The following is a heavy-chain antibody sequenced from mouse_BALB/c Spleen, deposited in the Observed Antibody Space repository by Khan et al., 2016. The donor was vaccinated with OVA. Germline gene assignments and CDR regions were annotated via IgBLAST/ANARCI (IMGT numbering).Heavy chain of an antibody. CDR1: GYSITSNYA. CDR3: ARGNYYGYALDY. V-gene: IGHV3-2*02. Sequence: EVQLQESGPGLVKPSQSLSLTCTVNGYSITSNYAWNWIRQFPGNKLEWMGYISYSGSTNYNPSIKSRLSITRDTSKNQFFLMLHSVNTEDSATYSCARGNYYGYALDYWAQGTSVTVSS. CDR2: ISYSGST. D-gene: IGHD1-1*01. J-gene: IGHJ4*01.